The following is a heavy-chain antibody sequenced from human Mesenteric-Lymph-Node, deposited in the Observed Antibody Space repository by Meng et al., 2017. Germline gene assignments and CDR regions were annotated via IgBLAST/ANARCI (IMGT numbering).Heavy chain of an antibody. D-gene: IGHD1-26*01. CDR3: AREGGWGSGSYGIWFDP. J-gene: IGHJ5*02. CDR1: GGSFSGYY. Sequence: GSLRLSCAVSGGSFSGYYWSWIRQPPGKGLEWIGEINHSGSTNYNPSLKSRVTISVDTSKNQFSLKLSSVTAADTAMYYCAREGGWGSGSYGIWFDPWGQGTLVTVSS. CDR2: INHSGST. V-gene: IGHV4-34*01.